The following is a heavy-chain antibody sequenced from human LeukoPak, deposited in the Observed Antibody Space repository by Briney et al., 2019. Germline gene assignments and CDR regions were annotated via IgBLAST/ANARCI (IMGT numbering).Heavy chain of an antibody. V-gene: IGHV3-23*01. CDR1: GFSFTTYG. Sequence: GGSLRLSCAASGFSFTTYGMSWVRQPPGKGLEWVSGIGGDDSTYYADSLKGRFTISRDTSKNTLYLQINSLRAGDTAVYYCAKDSHSGYFDYWGQGTLVTVSS. D-gene: IGHD1-26*01. J-gene: IGHJ4*02. CDR2: IGGDDST. CDR3: AKDSHSGYFDY.